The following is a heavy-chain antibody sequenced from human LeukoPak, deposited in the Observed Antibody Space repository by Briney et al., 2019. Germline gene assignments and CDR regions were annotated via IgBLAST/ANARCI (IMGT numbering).Heavy chain of an antibody. CDR1: GGSISSSSYY. J-gene: IGHJ4*02. V-gene: IGHV4-61*02. D-gene: IGHD5-12*01. CDR3: ARAVGYDFVY. Sequence: SETLSLTCTVSGGSISSSSYYWSWIRQPAGKGLEWIGRIYTSGSTNYNPSLKSRVTMSVDTSKNQFSLKLSSVTAADTAVYYCARAVGYDFVYWGQGTLVTVSS. CDR2: IYTSGST.